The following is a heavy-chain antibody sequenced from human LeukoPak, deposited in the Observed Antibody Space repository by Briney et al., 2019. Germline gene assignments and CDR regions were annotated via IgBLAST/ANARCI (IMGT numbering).Heavy chain of an antibody. CDR2: ISYDGSNK. J-gene: IGHJ4*02. CDR3: AREGTLGVYFDY. V-gene: IGHV3-30-3*01. CDR1: GFTFSSYA. Sequence: GGSLRLSCAASGFTFSSYAMHWVRQAPGKGLEWVAVISYDGSNKYHADSVKGRFTISRDNSKNTLYLQMNSLRAEDTAVYYCAREGTLGVYFDYWGQGTLVTVS.